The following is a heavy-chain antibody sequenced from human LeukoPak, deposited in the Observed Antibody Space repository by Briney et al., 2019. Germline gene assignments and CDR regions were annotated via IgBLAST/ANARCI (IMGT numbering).Heavy chain of an antibody. CDR2: ISGSDGST. Sequence: GGSLRLSCAASGFTFTNYVMSWVRQAPGKGLEWVSTISGSDGSTTYADSVKGRFTMSRDNSMTTLYVQVNSLRAEDSAVYYCATGYRLGAGTFQNGALGIWGQGTMVTVSS. J-gene: IGHJ3*02. D-gene: IGHD6-19*01. CDR3: ATGYRLGAGTFQNGALGI. V-gene: IGHV3-23*01. CDR1: GFTFTNYV.